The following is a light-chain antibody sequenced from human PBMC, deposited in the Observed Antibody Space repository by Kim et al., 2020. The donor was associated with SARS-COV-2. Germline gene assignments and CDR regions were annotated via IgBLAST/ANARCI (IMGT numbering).Light chain of an antibody. CDR3: QESYNVHI. CDR1: QSINNF. J-gene: IGKJ2*01. V-gene: IGKV1-39*01. CDR2: AAS. Sequence: DIQMTQSPSSLSASIGDRVTITCRASQSINNFLNWYQQRPGTAPKLLIYAASTLQSGVPSRFSGSGSGTDFSLTISSLQPEDIATYYCQESYNVHIFGQGTKLEIK.